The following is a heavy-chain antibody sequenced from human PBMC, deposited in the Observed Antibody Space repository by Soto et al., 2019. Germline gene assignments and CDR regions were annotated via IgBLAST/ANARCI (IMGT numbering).Heavy chain of an antibody. D-gene: IGHD3-10*01. CDR2: IYYSGST. J-gene: IGHJ5*02. Sequence: SETLSLTCTVSGGSISSGDYYWSWIRQHPGKGLEWIGYIYYSGSTYYNPSLKSRVTISVDTSKNQFSLKLSSVTAADTAVYYCARATRLTMVRGVRSWFDPWGQGTLVTVSS. V-gene: IGHV4-31*03. CDR1: GGSISSGDYY. CDR3: ARATRLTMVRGVRSWFDP.